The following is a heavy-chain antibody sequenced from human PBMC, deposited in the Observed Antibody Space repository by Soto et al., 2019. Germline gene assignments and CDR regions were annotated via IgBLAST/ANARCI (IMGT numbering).Heavy chain of an antibody. CDR1: GFTFSSYG. J-gene: IGHJ4*02. CDR3: AGGYSYGYTLNFDC. CDR2: ISYDGSNK. V-gene: IGHV3-30*03. Sequence: PGGSLRLSCAASGFTFSSYGMHWARQAPGKGLEWVAVISYDGSNKYYADSVKGRFTISRDNSKNTLYLQMKSLRAEDTAVYYCAGGYSYGYTLNFDCWGQGALVTVSS. D-gene: IGHD5-18*01.